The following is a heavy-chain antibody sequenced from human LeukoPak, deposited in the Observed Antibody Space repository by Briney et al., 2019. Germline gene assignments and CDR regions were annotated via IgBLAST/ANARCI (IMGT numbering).Heavy chain of an antibody. V-gene: IGHV4-59*11. CDR2: IYYSGST. J-gene: IGHJ3*02. CDR1: GGSISSHY. CDR3: ARTAPNDAFDI. Sequence: SETLSLTCTVSGGSISSHYWSWLRRPPGKGLEWIGYIYYSGSTNYNPSLKSRVTISVDTSKNQFSLKLSSVTAADTAVYYCARTAPNDAFDIWGQGTMVTVSS. D-gene: IGHD5-18*01.